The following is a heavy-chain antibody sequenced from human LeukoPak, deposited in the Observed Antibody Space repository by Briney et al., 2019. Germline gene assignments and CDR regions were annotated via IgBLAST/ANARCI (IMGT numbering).Heavy chain of an antibody. V-gene: IGHV3-23*05. CDR2: IDISGDST. CDR3: ASEIGPNDY. D-gene: IGHD2/OR15-2a*01. CDR1: GFTFSSHA. J-gene: IGHJ4*02. Sequence: PGGSLRLSCVVSGFTFSSHAMCWVRQAPGRGLEWVSSIDISGDSTSYADSVKGRFTISRDNSKNTLLLQMDSLRAEDSAIYYCASEIGPNDYWGQGTLVTVSS.